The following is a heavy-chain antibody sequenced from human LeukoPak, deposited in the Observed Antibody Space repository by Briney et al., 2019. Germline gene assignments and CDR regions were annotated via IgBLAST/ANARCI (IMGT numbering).Heavy chain of an antibody. CDR3: ARPHEYTIFGVAVWRYFDY. Sequence: SETLSLTCAVYGGSFSGYYWSWIRQPPGKGLEWIGEINHSGSTNYNPSLKSRVTISVDTSKNQFSLKLSSVTAADTAVYYCARPHEYTIFGVAVWRYFDYWGQGTLVTVSS. D-gene: IGHD3-3*01. CDR2: INHSGST. V-gene: IGHV4-34*01. CDR1: GGSFSGYY. J-gene: IGHJ4*02.